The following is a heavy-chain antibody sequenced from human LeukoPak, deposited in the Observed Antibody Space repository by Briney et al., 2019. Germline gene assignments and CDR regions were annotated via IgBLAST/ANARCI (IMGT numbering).Heavy chain of an antibody. Sequence: QTGGSLRLSCAASGSTFSSYAMHWVRQAPGKGLEWVAVISYDGSNKYYADSVKGRFTISRDNSKNTLYLQMNSLRAEDTAVYYCGRGMRDYYGLDYWGQGILVTVSS. CDR3: GRGMRDYYGLDY. V-gene: IGHV3-30-3*01. CDR1: GSTFSSYA. J-gene: IGHJ4*02. D-gene: IGHD3-10*01. CDR2: ISYDGSNK.